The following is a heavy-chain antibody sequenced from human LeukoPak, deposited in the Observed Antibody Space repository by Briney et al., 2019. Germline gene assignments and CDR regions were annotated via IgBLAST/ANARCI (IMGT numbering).Heavy chain of an antibody. CDR3: VAYYDILTGYKC. CDR1: GFTVSTYY. CDR2: IYSGGST. J-gene: IGHJ4*02. V-gene: IGHV3-66*01. Sequence: GGPLRLSCALSGFTVSTYYMSWVRHVPGKGLEWVSVIYSGGSTYYADSVKGRFTISRDNSKNTLYLQMNSLRAEDTAVYYCVAYYDILTGYKCWGQGTLVTVSS. D-gene: IGHD3-9*01.